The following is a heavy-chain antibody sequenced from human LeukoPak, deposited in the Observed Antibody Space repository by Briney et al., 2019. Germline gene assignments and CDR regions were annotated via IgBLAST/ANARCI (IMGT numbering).Heavy chain of an antibody. D-gene: IGHD3-22*01. CDR2: ISGSGGST. CDR3: AKANTYYYDSSGYYRPYDAFDI. V-gene: IGHV3-23*01. J-gene: IGHJ3*02. Sequence: GGSLRLSCAASGFTFSSYAMSWVRQAPGKGLEWVSAISGSGGSTYYADSLKGRFTISRDNSKNTLYLQMNSLRAEDTAVYYCAKANTYYYDSSGYYRPYDAFDIWGQGTMVTVSS. CDR1: GFTFSSYA.